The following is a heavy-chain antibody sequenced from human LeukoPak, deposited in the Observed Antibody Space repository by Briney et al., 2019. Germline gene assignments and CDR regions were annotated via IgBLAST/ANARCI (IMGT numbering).Heavy chain of an antibody. CDR3: ARSYGDYAEDAFDV. V-gene: IGHV4-34*01. CDR1: GGSFSAYY. D-gene: IGHD4-17*01. Sequence: SGTLSLTCAVYGGSFSAYYWSWIRQPPGKGLEWIGEINHSGSTNYNPSLKSRVSISVDTSKNQFSLKLSSVTAADTAVYYCARSYGDYAEDAFDVWGQGTMVTVSS. J-gene: IGHJ3*01. CDR2: INHSGST.